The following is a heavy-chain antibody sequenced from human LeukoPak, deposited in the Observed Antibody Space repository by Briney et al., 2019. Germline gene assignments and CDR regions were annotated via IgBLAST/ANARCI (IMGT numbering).Heavy chain of an antibody. D-gene: IGHD3-16*01. CDR2: IYYSGST. J-gene: IGHJ5*02. CDR3: ARGLAKNWFDP. Sequence: PSETLSLTCTVSGGSISSYYWSWIRQPAGKGLEWIGRIYYSGSTNYNPSLKSRVTISVDTSKNQFSLKLSSVTAADTAVYYCARGLAKNWFDPWGQGTLVTVSS. CDR1: GGSISSYY. V-gene: IGHV4-4*07.